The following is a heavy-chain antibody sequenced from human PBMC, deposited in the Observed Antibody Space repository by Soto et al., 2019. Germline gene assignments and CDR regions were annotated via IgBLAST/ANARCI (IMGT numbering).Heavy chain of an antibody. CDR2: IYHSGST. J-gene: IGHJ5*02. V-gene: IGHV4-4*02. D-gene: IGHD2-2*02. CDR1: GGSISSSNW. CDR3: ARDPGYCSSTSCYTTEYNWFDP. Sequence: SETLSLTCAVSGGSISSSNWWSWVRQPPGKGLEWIGEIYHSGSTNYNPSLKSRVTTSVDKSKNQFSLKLSSVTAADTAVYYCARDPGYCSSTSCYTTEYNWFDPWGQGTLVTVSS.